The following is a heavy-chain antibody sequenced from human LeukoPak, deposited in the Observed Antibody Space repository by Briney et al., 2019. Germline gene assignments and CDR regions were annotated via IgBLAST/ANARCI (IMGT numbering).Heavy chain of an antibody. V-gene: IGHV1-18*01. CDR3: ARVRDGYKSIDY. CDR2: ISAYNGNT. D-gene: IGHD5-24*01. Sequence: ASVKVSCKASGYTFTSYGISWVRQAPGQGLEWMGWISAYNGNTNYAQKLQGRVTMTTDTSASTAYMELSSLRSEDTAVYYCARVRDGYKSIDYWGQGTLVTVSS. J-gene: IGHJ4*02. CDR1: GYTFTSYG.